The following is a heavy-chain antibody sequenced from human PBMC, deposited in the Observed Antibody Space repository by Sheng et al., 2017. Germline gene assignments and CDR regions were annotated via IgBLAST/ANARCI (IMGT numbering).Heavy chain of an antibody. J-gene: IGHJ6*03. CDR2: INHSGST. Sequence: QVQLQQWGAGLLKPSETLSLTCAVYGGSFSGYYWSWIRQPPGKGLEWIGEINHSGSTNYNPSLKSRVTISVDTSKNQFSLKLSSVTAADTAVYYCARYSSYSNYAYYYYMDVWGKGTTVTVSS. CDR1: GGSFSGYY. V-gene: IGHV4-34*01. D-gene: IGHD6-13*01. CDR3: ARYSSYSNYAYYYYMDV.